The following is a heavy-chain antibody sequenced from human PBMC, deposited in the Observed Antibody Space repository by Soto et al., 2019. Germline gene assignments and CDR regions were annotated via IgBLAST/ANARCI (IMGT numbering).Heavy chain of an antibody. CDR1: GGSISSSSYY. CDR3: ARRGREVRGVIRPNDY. CDR2: IYYSGST. D-gene: IGHD3-10*01. Sequence: SETLSLTCTVSGGSISSSSYYWGWIRQPPGKGLEWIGSIYYSGSTYYNPSLKSRVTISVDTSKNQFSLKLSSVTAADTAVYYCARRGREVRGVIRPNDYWGQGTLVTVSS. V-gene: IGHV4-39*01. J-gene: IGHJ4*02.